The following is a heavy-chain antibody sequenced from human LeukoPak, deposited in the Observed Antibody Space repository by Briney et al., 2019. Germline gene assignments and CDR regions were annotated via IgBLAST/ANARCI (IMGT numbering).Heavy chain of an antibody. V-gene: IGHV1-18*04. CDR3: ARLLGYCSGGSCYGDY. CDR1: GYTFTSYG. J-gene: IGHJ4*02. CDR2: ISAYNGNT. Sequence: VKVSCTASGYTFTSYGISWVRQAPGQGLEWMGWISAYNGNTNYAQMLQGRVTMTTDTSTSTAYMELRSLRSDDTAVYYCARLLGYCSGGSCYGDYWGQGTLVTVSS. D-gene: IGHD2-15*01.